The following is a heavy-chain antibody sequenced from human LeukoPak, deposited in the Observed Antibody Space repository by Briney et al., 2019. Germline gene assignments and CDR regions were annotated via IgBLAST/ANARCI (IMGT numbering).Heavy chain of an antibody. J-gene: IGHJ6*02. Sequence: GGSLRLSCAASGFTFSDAWMSWVRQAPGKGLEWVAVISYDGSNKYYGDSVKGRFTISRDIFENTLFLQMDSLRGEDTAVYYCAKDQGTVYGAGNEGMDVWGQGTTVTVSS. CDR1: GFTFSDAW. CDR2: ISYDGSNK. D-gene: IGHD3-10*01. V-gene: IGHV3-30*18. CDR3: AKDQGTVYGAGNEGMDV.